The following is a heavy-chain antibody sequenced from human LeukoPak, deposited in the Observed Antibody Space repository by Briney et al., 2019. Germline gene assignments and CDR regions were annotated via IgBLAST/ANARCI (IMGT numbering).Heavy chain of an antibody. J-gene: IGHJ4*02. Sequence: GGSLRLSCVGSGLSLGNYWMDWDRQAPGKGLEWVANIRKDGGDIHYVDSVKGRFTISRDNAKNSVYLQMHRLRAEDTAVYYCARDAFGDFSYWGQGILVTVSS. V-gene: IGHV3-7*01. CDR2: IRKDGGDI. CDR3: ARDAFGDFSY. CDR1: GLSLGNYW. D-gene: IGHD3-10*01.